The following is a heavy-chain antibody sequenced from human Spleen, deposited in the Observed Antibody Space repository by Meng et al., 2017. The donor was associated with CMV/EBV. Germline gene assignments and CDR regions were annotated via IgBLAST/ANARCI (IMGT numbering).Heavy chain of an antibody. Sequence: SVKVSCKASGDTFNSYVISWVRQAPGQGLEWMGLIIPIFDTANYAHKFQGRVTFMTDESTSTAYMEMSGLRSDDTAVYYCAREGKGPATGILDFWGQGTLVTVSS. V-gene: IGHV1-69*05. D-gene: IGHD6-13*01. CDR1: GDTFNSYV. J-gene: IGHJ4*02. CDR3: AREGKGPATGILDF. CDR2: IIPIFDTA.